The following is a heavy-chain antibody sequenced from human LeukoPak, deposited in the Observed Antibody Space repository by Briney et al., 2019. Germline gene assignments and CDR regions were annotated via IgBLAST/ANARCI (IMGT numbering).Heavy chain of an antibody. V-gene: IGHV3-23*01. D-gene: IGHD1-26*01. J-gene: IGHJ4*02. CDR3: AMATWVGGLDY. Sequence: GGSLRLSCAASGFTFSSYAMSWVRQAPGKGLGWVSAIRGSGGSTYYADSVKGRFTVSRDNSKNTLHLQMNSLRAEDTAVYYCAMATWVGGLDYWGQGTLVTVSS. CDR2: IRGSGGST. CDR1: GFTFSSYA.